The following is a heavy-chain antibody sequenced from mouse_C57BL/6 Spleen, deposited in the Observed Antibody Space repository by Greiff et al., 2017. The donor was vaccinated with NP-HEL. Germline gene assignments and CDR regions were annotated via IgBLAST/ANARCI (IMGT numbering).Heavy chain of an antibody. Sequence: VQLKQSGPGLVQPSQSLSITCTVSGFSLTSYGVHWVRQSPGKGLEWLGVIWSGGSTDYNAAFISRLSISKDNSKSQVFFKMNSLQADDTAIYYCARALYYGYDGGSFDYWGQGTTLIVSS. V-gene: IGHV2-2*01. CDR2: IWSGGST. CDR1: GFSLTSYG. J-gene: IGHJ2*01. CDR3: ARALYYGYDGGSFDY. D-gene: IGHD2-2*01.